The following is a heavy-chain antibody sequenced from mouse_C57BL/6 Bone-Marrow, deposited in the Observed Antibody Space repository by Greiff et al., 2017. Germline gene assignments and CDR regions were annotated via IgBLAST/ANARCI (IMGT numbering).Heavy chain of an antibody. Sequence: VQLQQPGAELVRPGSSVKLSCKASGYTFTSYWMHWVKQRPIQGLEWIGNIDPSDSETHYNQKFKDKATLTVDKSSSTAYMQLSSLTSEDSAVYYCARKGVITTVVDHWYFDVWGTGTTVTVSS. J-gene: IGHJ1*03. CDR3: ARKGVITTVVDHWYFDV. CDR2: IDPSDSET. V-gene: IGHV1-52*01. D-gene: IGHD1-1*01. CDR1: GYTFTSYW.